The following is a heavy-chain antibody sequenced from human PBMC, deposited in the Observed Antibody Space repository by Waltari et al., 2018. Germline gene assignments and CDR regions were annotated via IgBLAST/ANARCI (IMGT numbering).Heavy chain of an antibody. Sequence: EVQLVESGGGLVQPGGSLRLSCAASGFTFSSYWMSWVRQAPGKGLEWVANIKQEGSEKYYVDAVKGRFTISRDNAKNSLYLQMNSLRAEDTAVYYCARDLVGPDPAYDYWGQGTLVTVSS. CDR2: IKQEGSEK. CDR1: GFTFSSYW. CDR3: ARDLVGPDPAYDY. V-gene: IGHV3-7*01. J-gene: IGHJ4*02. D-gene: IGHD2-2*01.